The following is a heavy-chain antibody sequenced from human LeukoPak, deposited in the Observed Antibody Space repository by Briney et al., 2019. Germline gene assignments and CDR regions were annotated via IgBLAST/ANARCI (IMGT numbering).Heavy chain of an antibody. CDR3: ARQFGWSCWSPPRWFDP. CDR2: IYYSGST. CDR1: GGSISSSSYY. Sequence: PSETLSLTCTVSGGSISSSSYYWGWIRQPPGKGLEWIGSIYYSGSTYYNPSLKSRVTISVDTSKNQFSLKLSSVTAADTAVYYCARQFGWSCWSPPRWFDPWGQGTLVTVSS. J-gene: IGHJ5*02. V-gene: IGHV4-39*01. D-gene: IGHD6-19*01.